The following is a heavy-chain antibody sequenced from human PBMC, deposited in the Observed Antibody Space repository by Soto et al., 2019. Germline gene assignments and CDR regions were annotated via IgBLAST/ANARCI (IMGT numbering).Heavy chain of an antibody. J-gene: IGHJ5*01. CDR1: GYTFTKYD. Sequence: QVQLVQSGAEVKTPGASVKVSCKASGYTFTKYDMNWVRQAPGQGLEWMGWMNPTSGNTGYAQKFQGRLTMTWDTALGIARMELSSLRNEDTAVYYWARREGHTFNWLDSWGREPWSPSPQ. CDR2: MNPTSGNT. V-gene: IGHV1-8*01. CDR3: ARREGHTFNWLDS. D-gene: IGHD2-2*02.